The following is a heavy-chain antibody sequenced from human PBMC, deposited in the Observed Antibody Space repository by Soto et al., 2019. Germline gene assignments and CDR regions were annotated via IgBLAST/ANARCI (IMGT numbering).Heavy chain of an antibody. CDR1: GGSISSGGYY. CDR2: IYYSGST. D-gene: IGHD3-22*01. CDR3: ARDLDGYYDSSGPSAFDP. Sequence: SETLSLTCTVSGGSISSGGYYWSWIRQHPGKGLEWIGYIYYSGSTYYNPSLKSRVTISVDTSKNQFSLKLSSVTAADTAVYYCARDLDGYYDSSGPSAFDPWGQGTLVTVSS. V-gene: IGHV4-31*03. J-gene: IGHJ5*02.